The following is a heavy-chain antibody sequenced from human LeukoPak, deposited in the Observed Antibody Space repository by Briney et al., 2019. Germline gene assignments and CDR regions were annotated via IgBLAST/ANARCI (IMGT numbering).Heavy chain of an antibody. CDR1: GFTTGDTS. D-gene: IGHD2-21*01. CDR2: ICHDGSYE. J-gene: IGHJ4*02. CDR3: AKDGMWSSSLYC. V-gene: IGHV3-33*06. Sequence: SGGSLRLSSASSGFTTGDTSTHWGRQAPGKGLEWVAVICHDGSYEYYADSVKSRFTISRDSSKNTHYLQMNSLRAEDTAVYYCAKDGMWSSSLYCWGQGTLVTVSS.